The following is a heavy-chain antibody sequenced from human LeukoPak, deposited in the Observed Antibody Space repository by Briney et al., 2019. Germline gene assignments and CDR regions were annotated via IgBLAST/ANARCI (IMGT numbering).Heavy chain of an antibody. J-gene: IGHJ4*02. Sequence: ASVKVSCKASGYTFTSFTMNWVRQAPGQGLEWMGLINTNTGNPTYAQGSTGRFVFSLDTSVSTAYLQISSLKAEDTAVYYCARVLGYSNSHPLRYWGQGTLVTVSS. D-gene: IGHD6-6*01. CDR1: GYTFTSFT. CDR2: INTNTGNP. V-gene: IGHV7-4-1*02. CDR3: ARVLGYSNSHPLRY.